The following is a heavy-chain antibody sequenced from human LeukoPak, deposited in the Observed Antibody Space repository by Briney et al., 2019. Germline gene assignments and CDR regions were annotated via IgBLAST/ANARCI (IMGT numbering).Heavy chain of an antibody. V-gene: IGHV3-7*04. CDR3: ARGSSSRNVGNFDY. CDR1: RFTFSSFW. Sequence: PGGSLSLSCVASRFTFSSFWMSWVRQAPGKGLEWVANIKQDESEKYYVDSVKGRFTISRDNAKNSLYLQMNSLRAEDTAVYYCARGSSSRNVGNFDYWGQGTLVTVSS. D-gene: IGHD3-10*01. J-gene: IGHJ4*02. CDR2: IKQDESEK.